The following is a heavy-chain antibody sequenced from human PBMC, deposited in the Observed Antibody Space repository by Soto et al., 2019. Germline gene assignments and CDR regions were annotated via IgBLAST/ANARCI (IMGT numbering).Heavy chain of an antibody. D-gene: IGHD1-26*01. V-gene: IGHV4-34*01. J-gene: IGHJ3*02. CDR1: GGSFSGYY. CDR3: ARGPGWVDAFEI. Sequence: SETLSLTCAVYGGSFSGYYWSWIRQPPGKGLEWIGEINHSGSTNYNPSLKSRVTISVDTSKNQFSLKLSSVTAADTAVYYCARGPGWVDAFEIWGQGTMVTVSS. CDR2: INHSGST.